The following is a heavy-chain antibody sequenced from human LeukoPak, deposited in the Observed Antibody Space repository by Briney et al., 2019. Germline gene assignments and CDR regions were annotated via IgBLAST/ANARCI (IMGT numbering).Heavy chain of an antibody. D-gene: IGHD6-13*01. CDR1: GYTFTSYG. V-gene: IGHV1-18*01. CDR2: ISAYNGNA. J-gene: IGHJ3*02. Sequence: GASVKVSCKASGYTFTSYGISWVRQAPGQGLEWMGWISAYNGNANYAQKLQGRVTMTTDTSTSTAYMELRSLRSDDTAVYYCARDRHSSSWPNDAFDIWGQGTMVTVSS. CDR3: ARDRHSSSWPNDAFDI.